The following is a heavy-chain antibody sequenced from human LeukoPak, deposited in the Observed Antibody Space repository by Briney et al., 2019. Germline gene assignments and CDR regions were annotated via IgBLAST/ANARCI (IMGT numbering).Heavy chain of an antibody. CDR1: GFTFSYSA. J-gene: IGHJ4*02. CDR2: ISGSGSYT. CDR3: ARQRRYCSGDSCYQRTFDF. D-gene: IGHD2-15*01. Sequence: EGSLRLSCAASGFTFSYSAMSWVRQAPGKGLEWVSGISGSGSYTYYADSVKGRFTISRDNSKNTLYLQMNSLRAEDTAVYSCARQRRYCSGDSCYQRTFDFWGQGTLVTVSS. V-gene: IGHV3-23*01.